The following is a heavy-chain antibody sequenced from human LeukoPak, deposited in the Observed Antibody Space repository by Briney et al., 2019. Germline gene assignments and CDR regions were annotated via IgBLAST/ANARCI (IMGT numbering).Heavy chain of an antibody. Sequence: GASVKVSCKASGYTFTGYYMHWVRQAPGQGLEWMGWINPNSGGTNYAQKFQGRVTMTRDTSISTAYMELSRLRSDDTAVYYCARDDYYDSSGYQQFDYWGQGTLVTVSS. J-gene: IGHJ4*02. V-gene: IGHV1-2*02. CDR1: GYTFTGYY. D-gene: IGHD3-22*01. CDR3: ARDDYYDSSGYQQFDY. CDR2: INPNSGGT.